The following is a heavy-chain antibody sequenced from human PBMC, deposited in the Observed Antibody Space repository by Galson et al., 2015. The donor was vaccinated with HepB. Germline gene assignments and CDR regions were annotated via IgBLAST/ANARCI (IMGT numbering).Heavy chain of an antibody. CDR2: ISYEGNQK. J-gene: IGHJ4*02. D-gene: IGHD3-22*01. CDR3: AKDGYYYGSGYCQMDY. Sequence: SLRLSCAASGFAFNRYGMHWVRQAPGKGLEWLAVISYEGNQKYYSESAKGRFTISRYNSRNTVYLQMSSLRIEDTAVYYCAKDGYYYGSGYCQMDYWGQGTLVTVSS. CDR1: GFAFNRYG. V-gene: IGHV3-30*18.